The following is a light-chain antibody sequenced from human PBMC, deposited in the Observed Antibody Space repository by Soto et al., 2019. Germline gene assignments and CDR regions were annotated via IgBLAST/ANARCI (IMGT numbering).Light chain of an antibody. CDR3: QQYEISPPIT. J-gene: IGKJ5*01. Sequence: EMVLTQSPATLSVSPGEGSTLSFRASQSISSNLAWYQQKPGQAPRLLIYDASRRATHIPDRFSGSGSGTDFTLTITRLEPEDFAMYYCQQYEISPPITFGQGTRLQI. CDR2: DAS. CDR1: QSISSN. V-gene: IGKV3-20*01.